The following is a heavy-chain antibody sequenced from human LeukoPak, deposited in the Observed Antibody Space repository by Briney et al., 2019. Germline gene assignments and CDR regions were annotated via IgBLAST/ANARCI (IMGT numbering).Heavy chain of an antibody. CDR2: ISSSSSYI. J-gene: IGHJ4*02. V-gene: IGHV3-21*01. CDR1: GFTFSSYS. CDR3: SRDAPYFDS. Sequence: GGSLRLSCAASGFTFSSYSMNWVRQAPGKGLEWVSSISSSSSYIYYADSVKGRFTISRDNSRDTMYLHMNSLRVEDTAMYYCSRDAPYFDSWGRGTLVTVSS.